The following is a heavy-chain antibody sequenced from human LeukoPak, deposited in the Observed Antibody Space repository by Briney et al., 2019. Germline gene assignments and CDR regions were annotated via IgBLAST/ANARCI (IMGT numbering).Heavy chain of an antibody. J-gene: IGHJ4*02. CDR3: AKDPLVVVVAATLPMPYSS. CDR2: IWYDGSNK. CDR1: GFTFSSYG. Sequence: PGRSLKLSCAASGFTFSSYGMHWVRQAPGKGLEWVAVIWYDGSNKYYADSVKGRFTISRDNSKNTLYLQMNSLRAEDTAVYYCAKDPLVVVVAATLPMPYSSWGQGTLVTVSS. D-gene: IGHD2-15*01. V-gene: IGHV3-33*06.